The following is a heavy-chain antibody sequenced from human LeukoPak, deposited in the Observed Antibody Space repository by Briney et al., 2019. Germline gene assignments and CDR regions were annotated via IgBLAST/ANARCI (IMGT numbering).Heavy chain of an antibody. V-gene: IGHV3-7*01. CDR2: IKQDGSEK. J-gene: IGHJ4*02. CDR3: ARDYPVRYGTDFDY. CDR1: GFSFSSYW. Sequence: GGSLRLSCADSGFSFSSYWMSWFRQAPGKGLEWVANIKQDGSEKYHVDSVKGRFTVSRDNAKNTLYLQMNSLRAEDTAVYYCARDYPVRYGTDFDYWGQGTLVTVSS. D-gene: IGHD1-14*01.